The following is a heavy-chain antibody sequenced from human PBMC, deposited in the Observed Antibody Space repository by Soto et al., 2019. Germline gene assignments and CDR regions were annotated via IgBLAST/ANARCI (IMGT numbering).Heavy chain of an antibody. CDR3: AKGGRQWLVTSDFNY. Sequence: TGGSLKVSCAASGFTFSGYAMHWGPPAPCKGLEWVAVVSHDGGNTHYADSVKGRFTISRDSSKNTVSLEMTSLRAEDTAVYYCAKGGRQWLVTSDFNYWGQGALVTVST. J-gene: IGHJ4*02. V-gene: IGHV3-30*18. CDR2: VSHDGGNT. CDR1: GFTFSGYA. D-gene: IGHD6-19*01.